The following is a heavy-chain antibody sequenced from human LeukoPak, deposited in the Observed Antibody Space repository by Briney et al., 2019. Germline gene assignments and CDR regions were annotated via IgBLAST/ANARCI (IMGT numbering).Heavy chain of an antibody. CDR3: TRSGYYYDSSGSNRLDY. V-gene: IGHV3-49*04. CDR1: GFTFGDYA. CDR2: IRSKAYGGTT. Sequence: GGSLRLSCTASGFTFGDYAMSWVRQAPGKGLEWVGFIRSKAYGGTTEYAASVKGRFTISRDDSKSIAYLQMNSLKTEDTAVYYCTRSGYYYDSSGSNRLDYWGQGTLVTVSS. D-gene: IGHD3-22*01. J-gene: IGHJ4*02.